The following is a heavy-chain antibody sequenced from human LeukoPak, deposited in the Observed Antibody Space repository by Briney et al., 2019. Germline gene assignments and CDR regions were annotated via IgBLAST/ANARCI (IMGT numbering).Heavy chain of an antibody. CDR3: AHRPRYGNFDP. CDR1: GISLSTSGVG. CDR2: IYWDDDK. J-gene: IGHJ5*02. D-gene: IGHD1-14*01. Sequence: SGPTRVKPTQTLTLTCTFSGISLSTSGVGVGWIRQPPGKALEWLALIYWDDDKRYSPSLKSRLTITKDTSKNQVVLTMTNIDPVDTATYYCAHRPRYGNFDPWGQGTLVTVSS. V-gene: IGHV2-5*02.